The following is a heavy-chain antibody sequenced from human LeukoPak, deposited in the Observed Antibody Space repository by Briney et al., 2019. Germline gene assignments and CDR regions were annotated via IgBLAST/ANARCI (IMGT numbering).Heavy chain of an antibody. J-gene: IGHJ4*02. CDR3: ASPYSSRWYGLCY. Sequence: GGSLRLSCAASGFTFSSYSMNWVRQAPGKGLEWVSSISSSSSNIYYADSVKGRFTISRDNAKNSLYLQMNSLRAEDTAVYYCASPYSSRWYGLCYWGQGTLVTVSS. D-gene: IGHD6-13*01. CDR1: GFTFSSYS. V-gene: IGHV3-21*01. CDR2: ISSSSSNI.